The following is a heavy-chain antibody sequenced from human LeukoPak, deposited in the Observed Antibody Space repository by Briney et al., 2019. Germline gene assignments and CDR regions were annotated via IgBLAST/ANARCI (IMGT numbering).Heavy chain of an antibody. CDR3: AAYSGYELDWFDP. J-gene: IGHJ5*02. Sequence: PSETLSLTCTVSGGSISSYYWSWIRQPPGKGLEWIGYIYYSGSTNYNPSLKSRVTISVDTSKNQFSLKLSSVTAADTAVYYCAAYSGYELDWFDPWGQGTLVTVSS. V-gene: IGHV4-59*01. CDR1: GGSISSYY. D-gene: IGHD5-12*01. CDR2: IYYSGST.